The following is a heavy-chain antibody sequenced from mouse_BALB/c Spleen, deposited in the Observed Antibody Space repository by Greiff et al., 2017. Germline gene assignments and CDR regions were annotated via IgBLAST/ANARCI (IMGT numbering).Heavy chain of an antibody. CDR1: GYSFTGYN. Sequence: VQLKQSGPELGKPGASVKISCKASGYSFTGYNMYWVKQSHRKSLEWIGYIDPYNGGTSYNQKSKGKATLTVDKSSSTAYMHLNSLTSEDSAIYYCARKDYYGNAMDYWGQGTSVTVSS. CDR3: ARKDYYGNAMDY. D-gene: IGHD2-1*01. V-gene: IGHV1S135*01. CDR2: IDPYNGGT. J-gene: IGHJ4*01.